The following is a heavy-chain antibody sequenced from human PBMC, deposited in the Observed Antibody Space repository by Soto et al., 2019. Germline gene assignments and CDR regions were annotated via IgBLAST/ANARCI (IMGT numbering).Heavy chain of an antibody. CDR1: GVSISSYY. V-gene: IGHV4-59*08. CDR2: IHYSGST. D-gene: IGHD3-10*01. CDR3: ARHRFGLDC. Sequence: PSETLCVTCTVSGVSISSYYWSWIRQPPGKGLEWIGYIHYSGSTHYNPSLKSRVGISIDTSKTQFSLTLGSVTAADTAVYYCARHRFGLDCWGQGTLVTVSS. J-gene: IGHJ4*02.